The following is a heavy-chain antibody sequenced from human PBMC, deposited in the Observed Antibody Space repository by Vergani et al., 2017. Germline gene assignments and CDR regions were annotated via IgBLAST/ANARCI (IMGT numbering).Heavy chain of an antibody. CDR2: INPSGGST. Sequence: QVQLVQSGAEVKKPGASVKVSCKASGYTFTSYYMHWVRQAPGQGLEWMGIINPSGGSTSYAQKFQGRVTMTRDTSTSTVYMELSSLRSEDTAVYYCARRGWSGGSCYLSSSNYGMDVWGQGTTVTVSS. CDR3: ARRGWSGGSCYLSSSNYGMDV. CDR1: GYTFTSYY. D-gene: IGHD2-15*01. V-gene: IGHV1-46*01. J-gene: IGHJ6*02.